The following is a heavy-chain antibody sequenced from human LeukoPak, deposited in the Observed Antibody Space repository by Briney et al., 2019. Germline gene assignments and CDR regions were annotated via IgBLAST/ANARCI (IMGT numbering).Heavy chain of an antibody. D-gene: IGHD1-1*01. CDR3: ARSQRDQLDSAWWFDP. V-gene: IGHV3-23*01. CDR1: GFTFSNYG. Sequence: GGSLRLSCAASGFTFSNYGMSWVRQAPGKGLEWVSVISGSGGSTYYADSVKGRFTISRDNPKNTLHVQMSSLRDEDTAVYYCARSQRDQLDSAWWFDPWGQGTLVTVSS. CDR2: ISGSGGST. J-gene: IGHJ5*02.